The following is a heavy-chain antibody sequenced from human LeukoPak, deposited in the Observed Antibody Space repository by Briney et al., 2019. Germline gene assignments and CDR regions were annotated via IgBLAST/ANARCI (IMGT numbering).Heavy chain of an antibody. Sequence: PGGSLRLSCVVSGFNVSTKSMSWVRQAPGKGLEWVSVIYSGGSTYYADSVKGRFTISRDSSKNTLSLQMNSLRADDTAVYYCAKKEGTTWYGLDFQHWGQGTLVTVS. CDR2: IYSGGST. J-gene: IGHJ1*01. D-gene: IGHD6-13*01. CDR1: GFNVSTKS. CDR3: AKKEGTTWYGLDFQH. V-gene: IGHV3-53*01.